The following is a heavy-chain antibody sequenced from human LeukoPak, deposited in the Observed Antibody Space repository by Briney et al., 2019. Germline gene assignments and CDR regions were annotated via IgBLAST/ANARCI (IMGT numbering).Heavy chain of an antibody. D-gene: IGHD6-13*01. Sequence: GGSLRLSCAASGFTFSTYAMTWVRQAPGKGLEWVSYISSSSSTIYYADSVKGRFTISRDNAKNSLYLQMNSLRAEDTAVYYCAREIAAAAGPRPYYFDYWGQGTLVTVSS. V-gene: IGHV3-48*01. J-gene: IGHJ4*02. CDR3: AREIAAAAGPRPYYFDY. CDR2: ISSSSSTI. CDR1: GFTFSTYA.